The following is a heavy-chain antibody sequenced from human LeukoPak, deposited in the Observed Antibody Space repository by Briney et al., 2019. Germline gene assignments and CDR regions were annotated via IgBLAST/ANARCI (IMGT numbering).Heavy chain of an antibody. J-gene: IGHJ4*02. Sequence: SGTLSLTCTVSGDSINSLDLWSWVRQPPGKGLEWIGEMYLSGTTHSNPSVKSRVTISIDKSKNQFFLNLSSVAAADTAVYYCAGLVGRYSSGLYYYYFDYWGQGTLVTVSP. CDR3: AGLVGRYSSGLYYYYFDY. CDR2: MYLSGTT. D-gene: IGHD3-22*01. CDR1: GDSINSLDL. V-gene: IGHV4-4*02.